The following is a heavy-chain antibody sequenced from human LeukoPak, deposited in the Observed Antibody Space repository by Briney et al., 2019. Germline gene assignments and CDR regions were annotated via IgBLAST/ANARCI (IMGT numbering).Heavy chain of an antibody. CDR3: ARDRLGAVTDDDYFDY. CDR1: GFTFSNHG. Sequence: PGGSLRLSCAASGFTFSNHGMHWVRQAPGKGPEWVALIWYDGSNKYYGDSVKGRFTISRDNSKNTVYLQMNSLRAEDTGVYYCARDRLGAVTDDDYFDYWGQGTLVTVSS. J-gene: IGHJ4*02. CDR2: IWYDGSNK. V-gene: IGHV3-33*01. D-gene: IGHD2-21*02.